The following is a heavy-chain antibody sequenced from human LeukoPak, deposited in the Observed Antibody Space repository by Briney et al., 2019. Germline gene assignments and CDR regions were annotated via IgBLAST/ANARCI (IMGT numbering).Heavy chain of an antibody. CDR1: GFTFTNFA. J-gene: IGHJ4*02. D-gene: IGHD3-16*02. CDR3: AKDGYSYWQY. V-gene: IGHV3-23*01. CDR2: MTGIGVST. Sequence: GGSLRLSCTASGFTFTNFAMSWVRQAPGKGLEWVSSMTGIGVSTYYADSVKGRFTISRDNSKNTLYLQMNSLRAEDTAVYYCAKDGYSYWQYWGQGTLVTVSS.